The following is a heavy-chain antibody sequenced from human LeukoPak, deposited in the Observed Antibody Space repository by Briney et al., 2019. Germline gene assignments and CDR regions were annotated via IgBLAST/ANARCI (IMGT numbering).Heavy chain of an antibody. CDR3: AKWTGSYGAFDI. CDR1: GFTFTTYA. J-gene: IGHJ3*02. D-gene: IGHD3/OR15-3a*01. CDR2: ISNGGDST. V-gene: IGHV3-23*03. Sequence: GGSLRLSCGASGFTFTTYAMRGVRQGPGKGLEWVSVISNGGDSTYYADSVKGRFTISRDNTKNTLYLQMNSLGAENTAVYFCAKWTGSYGAFDIWGQGTMVTVSS.